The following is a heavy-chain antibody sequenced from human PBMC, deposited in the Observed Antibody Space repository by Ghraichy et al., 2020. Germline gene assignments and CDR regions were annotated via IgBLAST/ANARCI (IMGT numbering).Heavy chain of an antibody. CDR3: ARLSSSLIYYYYGMDV. D-gene: IGHD6-13*01. CDR2: IYTSGST. V-gene: IGHV4-4*09. CDR1: GGSISSYY. Sequence: SETLSLTCTVSGGSISSYYWSWIRQPPGKGLEWIGYIYTSGSTNYNPSLKSRVTISVDTSKNQFSLKLSSVTAADTAVYYCARLSSSLIYYYYGMDVWGQGTTVTVSS. J-gene: IGHJ6*02.